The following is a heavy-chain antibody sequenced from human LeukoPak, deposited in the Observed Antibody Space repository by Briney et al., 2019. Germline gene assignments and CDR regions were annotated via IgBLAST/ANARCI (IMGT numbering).Heavy chain of an antibody. V-gene: IGHV2-70*04. CDR2: IDWDDDK. CDR3: ARLVDTAMYDY. Sequence: PALLKPTPILTLTCTFSGFSLSTTGIRVSWIRQPPGKALEWLARIDWDDDKFYSTSLKTRLTISEDTSKSQLGLTMTNMDPVERATYYCARLVDTAMYDYWGQGTLVTVSS. D-gene: IGHD5-18*01. J-gene: IGHJ4*02. CDR1: GFSLSTTGIR.